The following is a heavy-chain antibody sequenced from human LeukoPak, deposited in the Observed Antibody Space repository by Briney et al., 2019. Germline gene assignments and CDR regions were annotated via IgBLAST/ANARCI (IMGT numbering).Heavy chain of an antibody. CDR3: AKPRSGWYKEFAFDY. D-gene: IGHD6-19*01. CDR2: ISGSGGST. CDR1: GFTFSSYA. V-gene: IGHV3-23*01. Sequence: GGSLRLSCEASGFTFSSYAMSWVRQAPGKGLEWVSAISGSGGSTYYADSVKGRFTISRDNSKNTLYLQMNSLRAEDTAVYYCAKPRSGWYKEFAFDYWGQGTLVTVSS. J-gene: IGHJ4*02.